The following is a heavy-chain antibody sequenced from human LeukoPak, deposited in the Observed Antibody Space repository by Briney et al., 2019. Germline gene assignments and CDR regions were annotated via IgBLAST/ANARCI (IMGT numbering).Heavy chain of an antibody. V-gene: IGHV3-66*01. Sequence: GGSLRLSCVASGFIVSNNYMSWVRQAPGMGLEWVSTIYRGGSSFYADSVKGRFTISRDNSKNTLYLQMDSLRAEDMAVYYCASDLSTWFDWGQGTQVTVAS. CDR3: ASDLSTWFD. D-gene: IGHD6-13*01. J-gene: IGHJ4*02. CDR1: GFIVSNNY. CDR2: IYRGGSS.